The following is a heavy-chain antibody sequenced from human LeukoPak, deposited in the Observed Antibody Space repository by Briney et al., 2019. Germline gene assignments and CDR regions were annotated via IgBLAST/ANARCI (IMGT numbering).Heavy chain of an antibody. Sequence: GGSLRLSCTVSGFTFSSYAMSWVRQAPGKGLEWVSAISGSGGSTYYADSVKGRFTISRDNSKNTLYLQMNSLRAEDTAVYYCAKHRGRLLWFGELYAFDIWGQGTMVTVSS. CDR3: AKHRGRLLWFGELYAFDI. CDR1: GFTFSSYA. J-gene: IGHJ3*02. D-gene: IGHD3-10*01. CDR2: ISGSGGST. V-gene: IGHV3-23*01.